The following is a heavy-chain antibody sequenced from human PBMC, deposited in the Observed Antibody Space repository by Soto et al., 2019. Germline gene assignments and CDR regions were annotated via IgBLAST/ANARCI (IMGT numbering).Heavy chain of an antibody. D-gene: IGHD2-15*01. Sequence: GASVKVSCKASGGTFSSYAISWVRQAPGQGLEWMGGIIPIFGTANYAQKFQGRVTITADESTSTAYMELSSLRSEDTAVYYCAIDPSEFSARIDPWGQGNLVTVSS. V-gene: IGHV1-69*13. CDR1: GGTFSSYA. J-gene: IGHJ5*02. CDR3: AIDPSEFSARIDP. CDR2: IIPIFGTA.